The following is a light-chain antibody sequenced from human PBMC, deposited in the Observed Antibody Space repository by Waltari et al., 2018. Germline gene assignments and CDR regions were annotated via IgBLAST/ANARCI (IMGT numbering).Light chain of an antibody. CDR3: HQYYATPPDGKT. CDR2: WAS. V-gene: IGKV4-1*01. J-gene: IGKJ1*01. Sequence: DIVMTQSPDSLAVSLGERATINCKSSQSVLYSSNHKNYLAWYQQKAGQPPKLLIYWASTRGSGVPDRFSGSGSGTDFTLTISSLQAEDVAVYYCHQYYATPPDGKTFGQGTKVEIK. CDR1: QSVLYSSNHKNY.